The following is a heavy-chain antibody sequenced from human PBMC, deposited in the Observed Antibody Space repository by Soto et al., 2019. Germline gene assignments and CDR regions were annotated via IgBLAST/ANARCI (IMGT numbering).Heavy chain of an antibody. CDR3: ARELYYGDKRGGFDY. V-gene: IGHV4-31*03. D-gene: IGHD4-17*01. J-gene: IGHJ4*02. CDR2: IYYSGST. CDR1: GGSISSGGYY. Sequence: QVQLQESGPGLVKPSQTLSLTCTVSGGSISSGGYYWSWIRQHPGKGLEWIGYIYYSGSTYYNPSLKSRVTISVDTSMIQFSLKLSSVTAAVTAVYYCARELYYGDKRGGFDYWGQGTLVTVSS.